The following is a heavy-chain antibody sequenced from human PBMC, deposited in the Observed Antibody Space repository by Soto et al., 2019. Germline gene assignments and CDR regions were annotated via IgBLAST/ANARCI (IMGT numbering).Heavy chain of an antibody. CDR1: GGSISSSSHY. CDR2: IFYNGNT. CDR3: ARLGAYYQSLDP. D-gene: IGHD2-21*01. V-gene: IGHV4-39*01. J-gene: IGHJ5*02. Sequence: XXTLSLACTVSGGSISSSSHYWGCIRQPPGKGLEWIGNIFYNGNTYYNPSLKSRVTISVDTSKNQFSLKLSSVTASDTAVYYCARLGAYYQSLDPWGQGTLVTVSS.